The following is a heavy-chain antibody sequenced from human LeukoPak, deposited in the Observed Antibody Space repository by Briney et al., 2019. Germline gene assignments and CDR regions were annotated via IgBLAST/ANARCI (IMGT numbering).Heavy chain of an antibody. J-gene: IGHJ5*02. CDR3: ARPYYYDSRIDP. CDR2: TYYSGST. V-gene: IGHV4-30-4*01. Sequence: PSQTLSLTCTVSGGSISSGDYYWSWIRQPPGKGLEWIGYTYYSGSTFYNPSLKNRVSISFDTSKNQFSLNLSSVTAADTAVYYCARPYYYDSRIDPWGQGTLVTVSS. D-gene: IGHD3-22*01. CDR1: GGSISSGDYY.